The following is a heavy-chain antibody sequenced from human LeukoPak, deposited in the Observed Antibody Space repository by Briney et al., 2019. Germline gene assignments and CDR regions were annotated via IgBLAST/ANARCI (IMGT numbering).Heavy chain of an antibody. CDR2: IKQDGSEK. V-gene: IGHV3-7*01. Sequence: PGGSLRLSCAASGFTFSSYWMSWVRQAPGKGLEWVANIKQDGSEKYYVDSVKGRFTISTDNAKNSLYLQMNSLRAEDTAVYYCARGVRRYYYDSSGYSHLYFDYWGQGTLVTVSS. J-gene: IGHJ4*02. CDR1: GFTFSSYW. CDR3: ARGVRRYYYDSSGYSHLYFDY. D-gene: IGHD3-22*01.